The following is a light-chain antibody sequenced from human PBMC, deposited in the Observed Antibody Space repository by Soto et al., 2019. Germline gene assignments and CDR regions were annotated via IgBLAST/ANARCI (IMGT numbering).Light chain of an antibody. Sequence: EIVLTQSPGTLSLSPGERPTLSCRASQSVSSSYLAWYQQKPGQAPGLLIYGASSRVTGIPDRCSGSGSGTDVTLTISRLEPEDFAVYYCQQYGSSPPGTFGQGTKVDIK. J-gene: IGKJ1*01. CDR3: QQYGSSPPGT. CDR1: QSVSSSY. CDR2: GAS. V-gene: IGKV3-20*01.